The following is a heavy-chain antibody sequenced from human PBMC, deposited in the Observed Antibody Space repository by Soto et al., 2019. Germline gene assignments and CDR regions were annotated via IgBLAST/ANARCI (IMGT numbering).Heavy chain of an antibody. Sequence: QVQLVESGGGVVQPGRSLRLSCAASGFTFSSYAMHWVRQAPGKGLEWVAVISYDGSNKYYADSVKGRFTISRDNSKNTLYLQMNILRAEDTAVYYCARADDFWSGYYRYYYYYGMDVWGQGTTVTVSS. CDR3: ARADDFWSGYYRYYYYYGMDV. J-gene: IGHJ6*02. V-gene: IGHV3-30-3*01. D-gene: IGHD3-3*01. CDR1: GFTFSSYA. CDR2: ISYDGSNK.